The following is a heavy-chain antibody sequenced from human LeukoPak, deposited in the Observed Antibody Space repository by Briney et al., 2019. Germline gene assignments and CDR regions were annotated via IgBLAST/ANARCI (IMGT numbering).Heavy chain of an antibody. D-gene: IGHD4-17*01. CDR1: GYTFTNYY. Sequence: GASVKVSCKASGYTFTNYYVHWVRQAPGQGLEWMAVINPSGGSTNYAQKFQGRVTMTRDTSTSTVYMELSSLRSEDTAVYYCARDSTVTTFRGCVDPWGQGTLVTVSS. J-gene: IGHJ5*02. CDR2: INPSGGST. V-gene: IGHV1-46*01. CDR3: ARDSTVTTFRGCVDP.